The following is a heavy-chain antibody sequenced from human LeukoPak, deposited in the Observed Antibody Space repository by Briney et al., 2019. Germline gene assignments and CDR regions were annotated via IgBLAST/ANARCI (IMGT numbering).Heavy chain of an antibody. Sequence: SVKVSCKTIGGRFKSNGVSWVRQAPGQGLEWMGTIIPIFDRPNYAQKFEGRVTITADKSTNTTYMEISSLTSDDTAVYYCARDAQWELRALDVWGRGTMVIVSS. CDR2: IIPIFDRP. CDR3: ARDAQWELRALDV. CDR1: GGRFKSNG. J-gene: IGHJ3*01. V-gene: IGHV1-69*04. D-gene: IGHD4-23*01.